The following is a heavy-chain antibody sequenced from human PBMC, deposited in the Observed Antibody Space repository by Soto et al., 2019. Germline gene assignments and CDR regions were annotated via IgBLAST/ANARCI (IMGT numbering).Heavy chain of an antibody. CDR1: GGSIRSSNW. CDR2: IYHSGST. V-gene: IGHV4-4*02. D-gene: IGHD3-10*01. Sequence: PSETLSLTCAVSGGSIRSSNWWSWVRQPPGKGLEWIGEIYHSGSTNYNPSLKSRVIISVDTSKNQFSLRLSSVTAADTAVYYCARAQGSGFLVSWGQGTLVTVSS. CDR3: ARAQGSGFLVS. J-gene: IGHJ4*02.